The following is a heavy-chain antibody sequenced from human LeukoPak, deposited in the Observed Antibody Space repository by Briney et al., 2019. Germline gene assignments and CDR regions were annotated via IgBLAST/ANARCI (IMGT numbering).Heavy chain of an antibody. CDR1: GYTFTNYD. V-gene: IGHV1-18*04. D-gene: IGHD6-25*01. Sequence: VASVKVSCKASGYTFTNYDISWVRQAPGQGLEWMGWISTYNGNTNYAQKLQGRVTTTTDTSTSTAFMELRSLRSDDTAVYYCARRSSGGGFDYWGQGTLVTVSS. J-gene: IGHJ4*02. CDR3: ARRSSGGGFDY. CDR2: ISTYNGNT.